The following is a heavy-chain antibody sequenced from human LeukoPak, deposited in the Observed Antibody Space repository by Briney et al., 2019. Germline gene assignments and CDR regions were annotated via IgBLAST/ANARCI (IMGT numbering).Heavy chain of an antibody. D-gene: IGHD3-22*01. CDR1: GDSVSSNSAA. J-gene: IGHJ4*02. Sequence: SQTLSLTCAISGDSVSSNSAAWNWIMQSPSRGLEWLGRTYYRSKWYNDYAASVRSRITINPDTSNNQFALQLKSVTPEDTAVYYCARGDSGYIDYWGQGTLVTVSS. V-gene: IGHV6-1*01. CDR3: ARGDSGYIDY. CDR2: TYYRSKWYN.